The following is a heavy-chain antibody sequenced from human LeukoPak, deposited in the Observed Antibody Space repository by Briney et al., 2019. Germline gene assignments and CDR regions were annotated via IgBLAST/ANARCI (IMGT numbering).Heavy chain of an antibody. J-gene: IGHJ6*02. CDR2: INPNTGNP. D-gene: IGHD6-19*01. V-gene: IGHV7-4-1*02. Sequence: ASVKVSCKASGYTFTSYAMNWVRQAPGQGLEWMGWINPNTGNPTYAQGFTGRCVFSLDTSVSTAYLQISSLKAEDTAVYYCARTAVAGTLSNYHGMDVWGQGTTVTVSS. CDR1: GYTFTSYA. CDR3: ARTAVAGTLSNYHGMDV.